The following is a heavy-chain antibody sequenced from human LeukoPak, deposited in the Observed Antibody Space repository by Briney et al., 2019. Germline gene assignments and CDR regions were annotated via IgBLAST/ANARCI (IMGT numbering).Heavy chain of an antibody. V-gene: IGHV3-74*01. Sequence: PGGSLRLSCAASGFTFSSYWMHWVRQAPGKGLVWVSRINSDGSSTGYADSVRGRFTISRDNAENSLYLQMNSLRAEDTAVYYCARSRTSGDEALAGNYWGQGTLVTVSS. CDR3: ARSRTSGDEALAGNY. D-gene: IGHD6-19*01. J-gene: IGHJ4*02. CDR2: INSDGSST. CDR1: GFTFSSYW.